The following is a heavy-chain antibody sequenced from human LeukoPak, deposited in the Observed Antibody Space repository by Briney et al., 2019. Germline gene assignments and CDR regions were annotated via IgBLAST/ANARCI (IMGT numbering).Heavy chain of an antibody. J-gene: IGHJ6*02. D-gene: IGHD3-22*01. V-gene: IGHV3-9*01. CDR3: AKSTLSSGYPYYYGMDV. Sequence: GGSLRLSCAASGFTFDDYAMHWVRQAPGKGLEWVSGISWNSGSIGYADSVKGRFTISRDNAKNSLHLQMNSLRAEDTALYYCAKSTLSSGYPYYYGMDVWGQGTTVTVSS. CDR2: ISWNSGSI. CDR1: GFTFDDYA.